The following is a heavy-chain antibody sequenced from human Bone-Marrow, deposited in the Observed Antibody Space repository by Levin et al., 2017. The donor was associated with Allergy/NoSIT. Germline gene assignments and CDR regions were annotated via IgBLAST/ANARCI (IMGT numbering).Heavy chain of an antibody. D-gene: IGHD2-2*01. CDR1: GFTFEDYA. V-gene: IGHV3-9*01. J-gene: IGHJ4*02. Sequence: GGSLRLSCAASGFTFEDYAMHWVRQVPGKGLEWVSTISWDSGARGYADSVKGRFTISRDNAKNSLYLQMDSLRPEDTAFYYCARRARSTSSIYFDYWGQATLVTVSS. CDR2: ISWDSGAR. CDR3: ARRARSTSSIYFDY.